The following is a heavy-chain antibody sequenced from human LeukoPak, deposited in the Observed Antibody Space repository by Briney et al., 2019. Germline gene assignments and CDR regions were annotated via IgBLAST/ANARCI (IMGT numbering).Heavy chain of an antibody. D-gene: IGHD3-22*01. V-gene: IGHV3-33*01. CDR1: GFTFSTDG. CDR2: MWFDGGKK. CDR3: ARGKVRVLGYYPYYYALDV. Sequence: GGSLRLSCITSGFTFSTDGMHWIRKAPGKRLEWVALMWFDGGKKDYADSVQGRFSISGDKSKNTVYLQMNGLRAEDTAVYYCARGKVRVLGYYPYYYALDVWGQGTTVTVSS. J-gene: IGHJ6*02.